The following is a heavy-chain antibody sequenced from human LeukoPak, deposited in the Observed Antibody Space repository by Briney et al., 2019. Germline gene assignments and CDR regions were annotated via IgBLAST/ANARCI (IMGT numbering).Heavy chain of an antibody. D-gene: IGHD2-21*02. J-gene: IGHJ4*02. Sequence: GGSLRLSCAASGFTFSSYAMSWVRQAPGKGLEWVSAISGSGGSTYYADSVKGRFTISRDNSKNTLYLQMSSLRAEDTAVYYCAKSATIVVVTATIDYWGQGTLVTVSS. CDR1: GFTFSSYA. CDR2: ISGSGGST. V-gene: IGHV3-23*01. CDR3: AKSATIVVVTATIDY.